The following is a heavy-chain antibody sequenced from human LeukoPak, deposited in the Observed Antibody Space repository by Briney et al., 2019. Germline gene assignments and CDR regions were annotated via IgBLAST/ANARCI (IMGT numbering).Heavy chain of an antibody. CDR2: IYNSGST. CDR1: GGSISSYY. V-gene: IGHV4-59*01. J-gene: IGHJ4*02. CDR3: SRAWYSHGSFDH. Sequence: SETLSLPCTVSGGSISSYYWSWIRRPPGKGLEWIGSIYNSGSTNYNPSLKSRVTISLDTSRNQFSLRLNSVTAADTAIYYCSRAWYSHGSFDHWGQGTLVTVSS. D-gene: IGHD5-18*01.